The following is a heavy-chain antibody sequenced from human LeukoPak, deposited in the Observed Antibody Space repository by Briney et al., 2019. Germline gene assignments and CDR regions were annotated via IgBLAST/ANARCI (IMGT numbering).Heavy chain of an antibody. CDR1: GDSISNYY. J-gene: IGHJ4*02. CDR3: AKEGLSSMNWDS. D-gene: IGHD1-1*01. CDR2: IHSSGGT. Sequence: PSETLSLTCTVSGDSISNYYWGWIRQPAGKGLEWIGRIHSSGGTNNNPSLESRLTMSVDTSKNQLSLELSSVTAADTAVYYCAKEGLSSMNWDSWGQGTLVAVSS. V-gene: IGHV4-4*07.